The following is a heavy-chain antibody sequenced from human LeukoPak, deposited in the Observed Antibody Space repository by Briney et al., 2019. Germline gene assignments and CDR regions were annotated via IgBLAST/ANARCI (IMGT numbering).Heavy chain of an antibody. CDR1: GHSTTRGYY. CDR2: FFQSEKS. V-gene: IGHV4-38-2*01. CDR3: ARVLPVPYLLDS. J-gene: IGHJ4*02. D-gene: IGHD2/OR15-2a*01. Sequence: SETLSLTCGISGHSTTRGYYWAWFRQSPGKGLEWIATFFQSEKSFYNAPLKSRVIMSLDTSKSQFSLNLTSVTAADTAVYYCARVLPVPYLLDSWGQGTHVTVSS.